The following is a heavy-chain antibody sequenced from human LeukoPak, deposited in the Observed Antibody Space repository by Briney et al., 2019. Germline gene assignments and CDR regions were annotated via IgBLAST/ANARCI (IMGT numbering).Heavy chain of an antibody. D-gene: IGHD2-15*01. CDR3: AKEGVEEYCSGGSCSITHRFMDV. Sequence: PGGSLRLSCAASGFTFSSYGMHWVRQAPGKGLEWVAVISYDGSNKYYADSVKGRFTISRDNSKNTLYLQMNSLRAEDTAVYYRAKEGVEEYCSGGSCSITHRFMDVWGQGTTVTVSS. CDR2: ISYDGSNK. CDR1: GFTFSSYG. J-gene: IGHJ6*02. V-gene: IGHV3-30*18.